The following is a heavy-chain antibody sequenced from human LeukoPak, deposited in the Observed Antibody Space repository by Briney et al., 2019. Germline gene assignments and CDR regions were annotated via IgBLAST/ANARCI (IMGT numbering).Heavy chain of an antibody. Sequence: NASETLSLTCTVSGGSISSYYWSWIRQPPGKGLEWIGSIYYTGSTYYNPSLKSRVTISVDTSKNQFSLKLGSVTAADTAVYYCARHRDTTMAPGNWFDPWGQGTLVTVSS. D-gene: IGHD5-18*01. CDR1: GGSISSYY. V-gene: IGHV4-59*05. J-gene: IGHJ5*02. CDR3: ARHRDTTMAPGNWFDP. CDR2: IYYTGST.